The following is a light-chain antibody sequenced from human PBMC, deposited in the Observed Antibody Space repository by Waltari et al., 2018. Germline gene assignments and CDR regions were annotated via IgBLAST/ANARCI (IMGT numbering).Light chain of an antibody. CDR3: QAWDSGAAGV. V-gene: IGLV3-1*01. Sequence: SYELSQPPSVSVSPGQTVTISCSGDKLGDKYACWYQQKPGQSPVLGIYQDSRRPSGIPERFSGSNSGNTATLTISGTQAMDEADYYCQAWDSGAAGVFGTGTKVTVL. CDR1: KLGDKY. CDR2: QDS. J-gene: IGLJ1*01.